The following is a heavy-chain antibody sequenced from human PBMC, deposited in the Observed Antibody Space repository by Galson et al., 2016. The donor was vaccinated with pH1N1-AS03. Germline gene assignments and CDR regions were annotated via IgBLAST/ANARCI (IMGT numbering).Heavy chain of an antibody. CDR2: IYSGGTT. CDR1: GLIVSSDY. D-gene: IGHD1-1*01. Sequence: SLRLSCAVTGLIVSSDYMSWVRQAPGKGLEWVSYIYSGGTTSYADSVKGRFTISRDNSKNTVHLQMNSLSPEDTAVYYCTREWKFTHHYYGMDVWGQGTTVTVSS. J-gene: IGHJ6*02. CDR3: TREWKFTHHYYGMDV. V-gene: IGHV3-53*01.